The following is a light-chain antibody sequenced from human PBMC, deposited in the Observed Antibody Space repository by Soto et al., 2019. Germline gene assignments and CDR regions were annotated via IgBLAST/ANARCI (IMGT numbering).Light chain of an antibody. CDR1: SSDVGGYNY. V-gene: IGLV2-8*01. J-gene: IGLJ2*01. CDR3: SSYAGSKNLV. CDR2: EIN. Sequence: QSALTQPPSASGSPGQSVTISCTGTSSDVGGYNYVSWYQQHPGKAPKLMIYEINKRPSGVPDRFSGSKSGNTASLTVSGLQVEDEADYYCSSYAGSKNLVFVGGTQLTVL.